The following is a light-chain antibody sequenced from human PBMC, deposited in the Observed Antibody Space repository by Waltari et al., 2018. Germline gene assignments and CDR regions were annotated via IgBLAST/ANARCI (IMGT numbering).Light chain of an antibody. CDR1: ALPKQY. CDR2: KDS. Sequence: SYELTQPPSVSVSPGQTARITCSGDALPKQYAYWYPQKPGKAPVLVIYKDSERPSGIPERFSGSSSGTTVTLTISGVQAEDEADYYCQSADSSGTYHVVFGGGTKLTVL. J-gene: IGLJ2*01. V-gene: IGLV3-25*03. CDR3: QSADSSGTYHVV.